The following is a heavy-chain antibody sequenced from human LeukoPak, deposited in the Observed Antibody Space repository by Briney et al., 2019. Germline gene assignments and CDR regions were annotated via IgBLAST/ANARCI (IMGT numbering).Heavy chain of an antibody. V-gene: IGHV4-34*01. CDR1: GGAFSGYY. J-gene: IGHJ6*02. CDR3: AREGLRGDGMDV. Sequence: SETLSLTCAVYGGAFSGYYWSWIRQAPGKGLEWIGEINHSGSTNYNPSLKSRVTISVATSKNQFSLKLSSVTAADTAGYYCAREGLRGDGMDVWGQGTTVTVSS. CDR2: INHSGST. D-gene: IGHD3-10*01.